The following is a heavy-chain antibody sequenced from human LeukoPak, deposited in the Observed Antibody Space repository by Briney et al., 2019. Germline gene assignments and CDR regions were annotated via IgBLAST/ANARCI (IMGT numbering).Heavy chain of an antibody. CDR2: IRYDGSNK. J-gene: IGHJ6*02. CDR3: AKDPTVAGPYYYYGMDV. Sequence: GGSLRLSCAASGFTFSSYGMHWVRQAPGKGLEWVAFIRYDGSNKYYADSVKGRFTISRDNSKNTLYLQMNSLRAEDTAVYYCAKDPTVAGPYYYYGMDVWGQGTTVTVSS. V-gene: IGHV3-30*02. D-gene: IGHD6-19*01. CDR1: GFTFSSYG.